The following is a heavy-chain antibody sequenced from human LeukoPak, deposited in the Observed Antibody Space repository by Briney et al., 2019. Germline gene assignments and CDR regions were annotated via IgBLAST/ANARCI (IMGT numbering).Heavy chain of an antibody. J-gene: IGHJ6*03. D-gene: IGHD3-3*01. V-gene: IGHV1-46*01. CDR1: GYTFTSYY. Sequence: EASVKVSCKASGYTFTSYYMHWVRQAPGQGLEWMGIINPSGGSTSYAQKFQGRVTMTRDTSTSTVYMELSSLRSEDTAVYYCARDANLEWLLNYYYYYMDVWGKGTTVTVSS. CDR3: ARDANLEWLLNYYYYYMDV. CDR2: INPSGGST.